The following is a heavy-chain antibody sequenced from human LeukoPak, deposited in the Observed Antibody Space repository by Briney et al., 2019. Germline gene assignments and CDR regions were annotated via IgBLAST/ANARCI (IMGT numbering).Heavy chain of an antibody. Sequence: ASVKVSCKASGYTFTGYYMHWVRQAPGQGLEWMGWINPNSGGTNYAQKFQGRFTMTRDTSISTAYMELSRLRSDDTAVYYCVRGTNRQRLRFGELSIPGIDYWGQGTLVTVSS. CDR2: INPNSGGT. V-gene: IGHV1-2*02. CDR1: GYTFTGYY. J-gene: IGHJ4*02. D-gene: IGHD3-16*02. CDR3: VRGTNRQRLRFGELSIPGIDY.